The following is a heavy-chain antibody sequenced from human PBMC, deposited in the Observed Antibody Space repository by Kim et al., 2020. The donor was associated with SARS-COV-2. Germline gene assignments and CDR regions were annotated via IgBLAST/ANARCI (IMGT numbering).Heavy chain of an antibody. V-gene: IGHV4-39*01. Sequence: PSLKSRVTISVDTSKNQFSLKLSSVTAADTAVYYCARQARFLEWFEDFDYWGQGTLVTVSS. CDR3: ARQARFLEWFEDFDY. D-gene: IGHD3-3*01. J-gene: IGHJ4*02.